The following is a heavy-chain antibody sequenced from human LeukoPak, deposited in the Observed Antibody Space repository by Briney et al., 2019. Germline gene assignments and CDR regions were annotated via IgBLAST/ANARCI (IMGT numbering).Heavy chain of an antibody. D-gene: IGHD3-9*01. CDR3: AREYYDILTGYYNSDDAFDI. J-gene: IGHJ3*02. V-gene: IGHV3-7*01. CDR1: GFTFSSYW. Sequence: GGSLRLSCAAPGFTFSSYWMSWVRQAPGKGLEWVANIKQDGSEKYYVDSVKGRFTISRDNAKNSLYLQMNSLRAEDTAVYYCAREYYDILTGYYNSDDAFDIWGQGTMVTVSS. CDR2: IKQDGSEK.